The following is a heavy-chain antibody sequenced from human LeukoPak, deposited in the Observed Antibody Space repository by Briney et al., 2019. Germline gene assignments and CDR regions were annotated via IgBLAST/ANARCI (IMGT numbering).Heavy chain of an antibody. D-gene: IGHD3-10*01. V-gene: IGHV3-23*01. J-gene: IGHJ4*02. CDR1: GFTFSSYA. CDR3: AKGSLLWFGELHLIDY. CDR2: ISVSGGST. Sequence: PGGSLRLSCAASGFTFSSYAMSWVRQAPGKGLEWVSAISVSGGSTYYADSVKGRFTISRDNSKNTLYLQMNSLRAEDTAVYYCAKGSLLWFGELHLIDYWGQGTLVTVSS.